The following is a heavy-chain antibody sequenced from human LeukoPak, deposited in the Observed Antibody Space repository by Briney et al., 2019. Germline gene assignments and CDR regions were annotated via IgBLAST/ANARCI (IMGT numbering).Heavy chain of an antibody. CDR3: ARDWPTIAAAGTIPEYFQH. D-gene: IGHD6-13*01. J-gene: IGHJ1*01. Sequence: GGSLRLSCAVSGFSVSSFDMNWVRQAPGKGLEWVSSISSSSSYIYYADSVKGRFTISRDNAKNSLYLQMNSLRAEDTAVYYCARDWPTIAAAGTIPEYFQHWGQGTLVTVSS. CDR1: GFSVSSFD. CDR2: ISSSSSYI. V-gene: IGHV3-21*01.